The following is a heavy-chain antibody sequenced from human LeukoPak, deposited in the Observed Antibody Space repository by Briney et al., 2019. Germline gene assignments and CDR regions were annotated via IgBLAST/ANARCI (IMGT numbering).Heavy chain of an antibody. CDR2: ISGNGYNT. V-gene: IGHV3-23*01. Sequence: PGGSLRLSCAGSGFTLGNYAMSWVRQAPGKGLEWISAISGNGYNTYYADPVKGRFTISSESSGNTLYLQMHSLRAEDTAVYYCAKGVRLWFAFYFDYWGQGTLVTVSS. J-gene: IGHJ4*02. D-gene: IGHD3-10*01. CDR3: AKGVRLWFAFYFDY. CDR1: GFTLGNYA.